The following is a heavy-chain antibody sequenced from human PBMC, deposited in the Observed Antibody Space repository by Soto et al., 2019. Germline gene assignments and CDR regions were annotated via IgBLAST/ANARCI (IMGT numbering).Heavy chain of an antibody. V-gene: IGHV1-69*13. CDR2: IIPIFGTA. CDR1: GGTFSSYA. Sequence: SVQVSCKASGGTFSSYAISWVRQAPGQGLEWMGGIIPIFGTANYAQKFQGRVTITADESTSTAYMELSSLRSEDTAVYYCARDETYYYDSSGLYGMDVWGQGTTVTVSS. CDR3: ARDETYYYDSSGLYGMDV. J-gene: IGHJ6*02. D-gene: IGHD3-22*01.